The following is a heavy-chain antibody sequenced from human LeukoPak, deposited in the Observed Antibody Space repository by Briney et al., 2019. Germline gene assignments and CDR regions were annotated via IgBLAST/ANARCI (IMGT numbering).Heavy chain of an antibody. Sequence: GSLRLSCVSSGFPFSSYWMDWVGQAPGKGLVWVSRINSDGSSTSNADSGKGRLTISRDNAKNSLYLQMNSLKAEDTAVYYCAELGITMIGGVCGKGTTVTISS. CDR2: INSDGSST. CDR1: GFPFSSYW. J-gene: IGHJ6*04. V-gene: IGHV3-74*01. CDR3: AELGITMIGGV. D-gene: IGHD3-10*02.